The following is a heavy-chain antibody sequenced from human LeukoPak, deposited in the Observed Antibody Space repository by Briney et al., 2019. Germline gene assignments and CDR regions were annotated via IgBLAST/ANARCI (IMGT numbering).Heavy chain of an antibody. D-gene: IGHD3-3*01. CDR2: ISSSSSTI. V-gene: IGHV3-48*01. J-gene: IGHJ6*03. CDR1: GFTFSSYS. Sequence: PGGSLRLSCAASGFTFSSYSMNWVRQAPGKGLEWVSYISSSSSTIYYADSVKGRFTISRDNAKNSLYLQMNSLRAEDTAVYYCAPIQDYYYYMDVWGKGTTVTASS. CDR3: APIQDYYYYMDV.